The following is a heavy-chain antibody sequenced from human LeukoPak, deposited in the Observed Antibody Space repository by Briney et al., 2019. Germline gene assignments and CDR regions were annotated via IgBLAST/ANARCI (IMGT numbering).Heavy chain of an antibody. CDR1: GGSISSYY. V-gene: IGHV4-59*08. CDR2: IYYSGST. Sequence: SETLPLTCIVSGGSISSYYWSWIRQPPGKGLEWIGYIYYSGSTNYNPSLKSRVTISVDTSKNQFSLKLSSVTAADTAVYYCARGTTFFDYWGQGTLVTVSS. D-gene: IGHD4-17*01. CDR3: ARGTTFFDY. J-gene: IGHJ4*02.